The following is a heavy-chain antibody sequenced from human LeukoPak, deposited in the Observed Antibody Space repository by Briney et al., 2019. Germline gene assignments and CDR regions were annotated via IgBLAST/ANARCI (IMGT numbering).Heavy chain of an antibody. CDR3: ARDKYGSFDY. CDR2: ISSSSSYI. V-gene: IGHV3-21*01. CDR1: DFSFSTYW. J-gene: IGHJ4*02. Sequence: GGSLRLSCAASDFSFSTYWMNWVRQAPGKGLEWVSSISSSSSYIYYADSVKGRFTISRDNAKNSLYLQMNSLRAEDTAVYYCARDKYGSFDYWGQGTLVTVSS. D-gene: IGHD3-10*01.